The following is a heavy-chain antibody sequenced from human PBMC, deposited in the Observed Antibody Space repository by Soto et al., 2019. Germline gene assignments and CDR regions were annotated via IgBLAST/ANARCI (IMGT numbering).Heavy chain of an antibody. CDR1: GYAFTSYG. CDR2: ISAYNSNT. CDR3: ARDIFCSTTSCYASSPWFDP. V-gene: IGHV1-18*01. J-gene: IGHJ5*02. Sequence: ASVKVSCKAFGYAFTSYGISWVRQAPGQGLEWMGWISAYNSNTNYAQKLQGRVTMTTDTSTSTANMELRSLRSDDTAVYYCARDIFCSTTSCYASSPWFDPWG. D-gene: IGHD2-2*01.